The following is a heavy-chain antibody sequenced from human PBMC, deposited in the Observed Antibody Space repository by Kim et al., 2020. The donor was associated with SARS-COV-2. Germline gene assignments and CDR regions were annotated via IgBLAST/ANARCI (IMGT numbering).Heavy chain of an antibody. Sequence: NGTTKYSRKFAGRVTITRDTSAGTAYMELSSLRSEDTAVYYCARKREGMDVWGKGTTVTVSS. J-gene: IGHJ6*03. V-gene: IGHV1-3*01. CDR2: NGTT. CDR3: ARKREGMDV.